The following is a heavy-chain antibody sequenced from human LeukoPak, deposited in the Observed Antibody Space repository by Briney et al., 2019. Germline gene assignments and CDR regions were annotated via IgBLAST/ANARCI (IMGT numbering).Heavy chain of an antibody. CDR2: IYYSGST. D-gene: IGHD3-10*01. CDR1: GGSISSYY. J-gene: IGHJ5*02. V-gene: IGHV4-59*01. CDR3: ARARSSSGSYYKSPPWFDP. Sequence: PSETLSLTCTVSGGSISSYYWSWIRQPPGKGLEWIGYIYYSGSTNYNPSLKSRVTISVDTSKNQFSLKLSPVTAAATAVYYCARARSSSGSYYKSPPWFDPWGQGTLVTVSS.